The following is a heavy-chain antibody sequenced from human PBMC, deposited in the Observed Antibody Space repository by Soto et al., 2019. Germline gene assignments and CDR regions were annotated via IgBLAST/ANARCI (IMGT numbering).Heavy chain of an antibody. D-gene: IGHD3-22*01. CDR2: IWYDGSNK. Sequence: QVQLVESGGGVVQPGRSLRLSCAASGFTFSSYGMHWVRQAPGKGLEWVAVIWYDGSNKYYADSVKGRFTISRDNSKNTLYLQMNSLRAEDKAVYYCARAGYYDSSSHFDYWGQGTLVTVSS. CDR3: ARAGYYDSSSHFDY. V-gene: IGHV3-33*01. CDR1: GFTFSSYG. J-gene: IGHJ4*02.